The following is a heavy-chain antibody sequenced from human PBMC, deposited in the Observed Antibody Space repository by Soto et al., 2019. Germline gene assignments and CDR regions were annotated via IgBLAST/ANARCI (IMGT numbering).Heavy chain of an antibody. CDR3: ARGLVQLGYYYYYGMDV. V-gene: IGHV4-34*01. J-gene: IGHJ6*02. D-gene: IGHD6-6*01. Sequence: QVQLQQWGAGLLKPSETLSLTCAVYGGSFSGYYWSWIRQPPGKGLEWIGEINHSGSTNYNPSLKSRFTISVDTSKNQFSLKLSSVTAADTAVYYCARGLVQLGYYYYYGMDVWGQGTTVTVSS. CDR1: GGSFSGYY. CDR2: INHSGST.